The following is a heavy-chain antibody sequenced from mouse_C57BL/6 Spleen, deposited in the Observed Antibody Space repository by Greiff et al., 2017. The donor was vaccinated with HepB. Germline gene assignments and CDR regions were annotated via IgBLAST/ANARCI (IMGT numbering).Heavy chain of an antibody. D-gene: IGHD2-5*01. CDR2: ISSGSSTI. CDR1: GFTFSDYG. CDR3: ARPLYYSNYQFAY. V-gene: IGHV5-17*01. J-gene: IGHJ3*01. Sequence: EVKLMESGGGLVKPGGSLKLSCAASGFTFSDYGMHWVRQAPEKGLEWVAYISSGSSTIYYADTVKGRFTISRDNAKNTLFLQMTSLRSEDTAMYYCARPLYYSNYQFAYWGQGTLVTVSA.